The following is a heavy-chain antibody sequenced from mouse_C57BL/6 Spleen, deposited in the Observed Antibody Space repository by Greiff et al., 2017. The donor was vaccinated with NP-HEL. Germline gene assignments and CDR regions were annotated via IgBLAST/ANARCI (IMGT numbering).Heavy chain of an antibody. V-gene: IGHV5-6*01. CDR3: ARLITTVVATREYYFDY. J-gene: IGHJ2*01. D-gene: IGHD1-1*01. Sequence: EVKLMESGGDLVKPGGSLKLSCAASGFTFSSYGMSWVRQTPDKRLEWVATISSGGSYTYYPDSVKGRFTISRDNAKNTLYLQMSSLKSEDTAMYYCARLITTVVATREYYFDYWGQGTTLTVSS. CDR2: ISSGGSYT. CDR1: GFTFSSYG.